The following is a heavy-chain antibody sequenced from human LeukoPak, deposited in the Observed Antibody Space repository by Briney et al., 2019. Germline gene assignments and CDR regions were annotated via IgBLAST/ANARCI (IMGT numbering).Heavy chain of an antibody. J-gene: IGHJ3*02. V-gene: IGHV4-59*12. CDR1: XISSYX. CDR2: IYYSWST. D-gene: IGHD1-1*01. Sequence: XISSYXXXWLRQPPGKGXEWIGYIYYSWSTNYNPSLKSRVTISVDTSKNQFSLKLSSVTAADTAVYYCASTRAPLAAFDIWGQGTMVTVSS. CDR3: ASTRAPLAAFDI.